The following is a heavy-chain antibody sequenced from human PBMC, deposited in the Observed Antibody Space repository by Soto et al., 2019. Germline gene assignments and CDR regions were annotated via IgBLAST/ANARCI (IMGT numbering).Heavy chain of an antibody. CDR3: ARLYCGGDCYLSSYHYYGMDV. V-gene: IGHV4-59*08. J-gene: IGHJ6*02. CDR2: IYYSGST. CDR1: GGSISSYY. D-gene: IGHD2-21*02. Sequence: SETLSLTCTVSGGSISSYYWSWIRQPPGKGLEWIGYIYYSGSTKYNPSLKSRVTISVDTSKNQFSLKLSSVTAADTAVYYCARLYCGGDCYLSSYHYYGMDVWGQGTTVTVSS.